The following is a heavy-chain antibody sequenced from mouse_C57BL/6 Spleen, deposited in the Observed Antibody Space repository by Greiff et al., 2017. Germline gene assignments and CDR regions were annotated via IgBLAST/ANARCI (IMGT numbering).Heavy chain of an antibody. CDR2: ISSGSSTI. Sequence: EVKLMESGGGLVKPGGSLKFSCAASGFTFSDYGMHWVRQAPEKGLEWVAYISSGSSTIYYADTVKGRFTISRDNAKNTLFLQMTSLRSEDTAMYYCARPDFDYWGQGTTLTVSS. CDR3: ARPDFDY. CDR1: GFTFSDYG. V-gene: IGHV5-17*01. J-gene: IGHJ2*01.